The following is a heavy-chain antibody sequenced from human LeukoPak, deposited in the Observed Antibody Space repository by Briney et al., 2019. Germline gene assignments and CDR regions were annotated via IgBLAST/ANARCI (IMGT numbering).Heavy chain of an antibody. D-gene: IGHD6-19*01. CDR2: ISWDGGST. Sequence: PGGSLRLSCAASGFTFDDYTMHWVRQAPGKGLEWVSLISWDGGSTYYADSVKGQFTISRDNSKNSLYLQMNSLRTEDTALYYCAKAEDSSGWRHGVDYWGQGTLVTVSS. CDR1: GFTFDDYT. V-gene: IGHV3-43*01. CDR3: AKAEDSSGWRHGVDY. J-gene: IGHJ4*02.